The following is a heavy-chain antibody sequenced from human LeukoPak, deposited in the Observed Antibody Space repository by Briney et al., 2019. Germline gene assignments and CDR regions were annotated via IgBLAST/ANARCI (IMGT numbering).Heavy chain of an antibody. CDR2: ISGSGGST. CDR3: AKGDDSSGLIPDY. Sequence: GGSLRLPCAASGFTFSSYSMSWVRQAPGKGLEWVSAISGSGGSTYYADSVKGRFTISRDNSKNTLYLQMNSLRAEDTAVYYCAKGDDSSGLIPDYWGQGTLVTVSS. CDR1: GFTFSSYS. D-gene: IGHD3-22*01. J-gene: IGHJ4*02. V-gene: IGHV3-23*01.